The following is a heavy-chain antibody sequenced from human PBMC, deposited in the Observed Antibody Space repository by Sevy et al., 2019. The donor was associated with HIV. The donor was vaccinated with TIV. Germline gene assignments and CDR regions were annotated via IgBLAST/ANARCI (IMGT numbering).Heavy chain of an antibody. Sequence: ASVKVSCKASGYTFTSYGISWVRQAPGQGLEWMGWISAYNGNTNYAQKLQGRVTMTTDTSTSTAYMELRSLRSDDTAVYYCARFDPVGYCSGGSCQVDYWGQGTLVTVSS. CDR2: ISAYNGNT. CDR3: ARFDPVGYCSGGSCQVDY. J-gene: IGHJ4*02. V-gene: IGHV1-18*01. CDR1: GYTFTSYG. D-gene: IGHD2-15*01.